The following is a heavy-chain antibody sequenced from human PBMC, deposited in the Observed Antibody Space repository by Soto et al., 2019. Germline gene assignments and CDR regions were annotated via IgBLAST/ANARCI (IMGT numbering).Heavy chain of an antibody. J-gene: IGHJ4*02. D-gene: IGHD3-22*01. V-gene: IGHV3-15*01. CDR1: GFTFSNAW. CDR2: IKSKTDGGTT. Sequence: NPGGSLRLSCAASGFTFSNAWMSWVRQAPGKGLEWVGRIKSKTDGGTTDYAAPVKGRFTISRDDSKTTLYLQMNSLKTEDTAVYYCTTDIPYDSSGYYSPYFDYWGQGTLVTVSS. CDR3: TTDIPYDSSGYYSPYFDY.